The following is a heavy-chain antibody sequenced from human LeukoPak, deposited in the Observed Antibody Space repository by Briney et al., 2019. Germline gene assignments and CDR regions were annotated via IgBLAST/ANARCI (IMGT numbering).Heavy chain of an antibody. CDR2: ISSGTSYI. V-gene: IGHV3-21*01. CDR1: GFTFNTYT. CDR3: ARDPTSSWETAFDI. J-gene: IGHJ3*02. Sequence: GGSLRLSCAASGFTFNTYTMNWVRQAPGKGLEWVSSISSGTSYIYYADSVKGRFTISRDNAKNSLYLQMNSLRAEDAAVYYCARDPTSSWETAFDIWGQGTMVTVSS. D-gene: IGHD1-26*01.